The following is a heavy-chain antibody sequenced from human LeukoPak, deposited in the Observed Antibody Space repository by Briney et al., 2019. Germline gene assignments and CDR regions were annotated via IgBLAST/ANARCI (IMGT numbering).Heavy chain of an antibody. J-gene: IGHJ4*02. Sequence: SETLSLTCTVSGGSISSYYWSWIRQPPGKGLEWIGYIYYSGSTNYNPSLKSRVTISVDASKNQFSQKLSSVTAADTAVYYCARGGPYSSSSYWGQGTPVTVSS. CDR3: ARGGPYSSSSY. D-gene: IGHD6-6*01. V-gene: IGHV4-59*01. CDR1: GGSISSYY. CDR2: IYYSGST.